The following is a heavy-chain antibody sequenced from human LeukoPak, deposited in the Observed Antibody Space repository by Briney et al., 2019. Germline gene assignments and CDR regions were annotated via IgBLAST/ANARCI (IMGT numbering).Heavy chain of an antibody. CDR1: GYSISSGYY. V-gene: IGHV4-38-2*02. D-gene: IGHD3-3*02. CDR3: AREPYWQSAQSLDY. Sequence: SETLSLTCTVSGYSISSGYYWGWIRQPPGKGLEWIGSIYHSGSAYYNPSLESRVTISVDSSKNHFSLQLNSVTPEDTAVYYCAREPYWQSAQSLDYWGQGTLVTVSS. J-gene: IGHJ4*02. CDR2: IYHSGSA.